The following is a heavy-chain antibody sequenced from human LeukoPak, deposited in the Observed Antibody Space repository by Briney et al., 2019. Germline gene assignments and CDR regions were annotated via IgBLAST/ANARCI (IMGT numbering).Heavy chain of an antibody. CDR3: ARGAGGNYISPIDY. D-gene: IGHD4-23*01. CDR1: GYTFTGYH. Sequence: ASVKVSCKASGYTFTGYHMYWVRQAPGQGLEWMGWINPNSGGTNYAQKFQGRVTMTRDTSISTAYMELTRLTSDDTAVYYCARGAGGNYISPIDYWGQGTLVTVSS. CDR2: INPNSGGT. J-gene: IGHJ4*02. V-gene: IGHV1-2*02.